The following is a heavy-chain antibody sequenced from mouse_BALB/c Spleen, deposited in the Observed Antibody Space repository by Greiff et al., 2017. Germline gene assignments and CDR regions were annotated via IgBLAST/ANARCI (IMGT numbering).Heavy chain of an antibody. D-gene: IGHD1-1*01. CDR2: ISSGGST. J-gene: IGHJ4*01. CDR1: GFTFSSYA. Sequence: EVHLVESGGGLVKPGGSLKLSCAASGFTFSSYAMSWVRQTPEKRLEWVASISSGGSTYYPDSVMGRFTISRDNARNILYLQMSSLRSEDTAMYYCARGRITTYAMDYWGQGTSVTVSS. CDR3: ARGRITTYAMDY. V-gene: IGHV5-6-5*01.